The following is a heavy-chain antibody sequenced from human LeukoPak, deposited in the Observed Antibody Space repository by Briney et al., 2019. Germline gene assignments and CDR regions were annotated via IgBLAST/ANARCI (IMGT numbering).Heavy chain of an antibody. J-gene: IGHJ4*02. CDR2: ISWNSGSI. CDR3: AKDSGYDVDGGADY. D-gene: IGHD5-12*01. V-gene: IGHV3-9*01. CDR1: GFTFDDYS. Sequence: GRSLRLSCAASGFTFDDYSMRWVRQAPGKGLEWVSGISWNSGSIGYADSVKGRFTISRDNAKNSLYLQMNSLRTEDTALYYRAKDSGYDVDGGADYWGQGTLVAVPS.